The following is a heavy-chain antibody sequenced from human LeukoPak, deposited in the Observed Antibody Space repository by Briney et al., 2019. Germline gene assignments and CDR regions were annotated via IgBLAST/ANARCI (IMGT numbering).Heavy chain of an antibody. D-gene: IGHD1-1*01. CDR2: IRSKAYGETA. J-gene: IGHJ4*02. V-gene: IGHV3-49*03. CDR3: TRDRGAYNLYDY. Sequence: GGSLRLSCTASGFTFGDYAMSWTRQAPGKGLEWVGFIRSKAYGETADYAASVKGRFTISRDDSKAIAYLQMNSLKTEDTAVYHCTRDRGAYNLYDYWGQGTLVTVSS. CDR1: GFTFGDYA.